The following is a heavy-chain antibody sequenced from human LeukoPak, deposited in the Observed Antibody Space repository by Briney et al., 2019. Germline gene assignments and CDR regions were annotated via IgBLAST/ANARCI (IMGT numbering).Heavy chain of an antibody. D-gene: IGHD6-19*01. CDR3: ATDRVYRSSGRSWGFFDY. Sequence: ASVKVSCKASGGTFSSYAISWVRQAPGEGLEWMGGFDSENNKMVYSQKFQGRVTMTEDTSADTAYMELTSLRSEDTAVYFCATDRVYRSSGRSWGFFDYWGQGTLVIVSS. V-gene: IGHV1-24*01. J-gene: IGHJ4*02. CDR2: FDSENNKM. CDR1: GGTFSSYA.